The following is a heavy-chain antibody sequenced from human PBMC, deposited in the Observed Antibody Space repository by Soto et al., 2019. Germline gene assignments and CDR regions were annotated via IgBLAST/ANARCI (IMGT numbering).Heavy chain of an antibody. D-gene: IGHD5-12*01. CDR2: IYYSGST. CDR3: PFSSARWLHAI. V-gene: IGHV4-39*01. J-gene: IGHJ3*02. Sequence: QLQLQESGPGLVKPSETLSLTCTVSGGSISSSSYYWGWIRQPPGKGLEWIGSIYYSGSTYYNPSLKSRVTISVDTSKNQFSLKLSSVTAADTAVYYCPFSSARWLHAIWGQGTMVTVSS. CDR1: GGSISSSSYY.